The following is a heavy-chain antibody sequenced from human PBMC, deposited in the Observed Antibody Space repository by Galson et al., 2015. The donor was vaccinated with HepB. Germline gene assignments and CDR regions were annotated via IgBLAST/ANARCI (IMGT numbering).Heavy chain of an antibody. J-gene: IGHJ4*02. Sequence: SLRLSCAASGFTFSSYSMNWVRQAPGKGLEWVSSISSSSSYIYYADSVKGRFTISRDNAKNSLYLQMNSLRAEDTAVYYCARDLFDDYGGNSVVGYWGQGTLVTVSS. CDR1: GFTFSSYS. CDR3: ARDLFDDYGGNSVVGY. D-gene: IGHD4-23*01. V-gene: IGHV3-21*01. CDR2: ISSSSSYI.